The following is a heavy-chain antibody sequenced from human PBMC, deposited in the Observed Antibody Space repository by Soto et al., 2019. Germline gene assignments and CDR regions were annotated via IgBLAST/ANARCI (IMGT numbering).Heavy chain of an antibody. CDR1: GYSFTSYW. CDR3: AGRNGSGWSYYGMDV. J-gene: IGHJ6*02. V-gene: IGHV5-10-1*01. CDR2: IDPSDSYT. Sequence: GESLKISCKGSGYSFTSYWISWVRQMPGKGLEWVGRIDPSDSYTNYSPSFQGHVTISADKSISTAYLQWSSLKASDTAMYYCAGRNGSGWSYYGMDVWGQGTTVTVS. D-gene: IGHD2-15*01.